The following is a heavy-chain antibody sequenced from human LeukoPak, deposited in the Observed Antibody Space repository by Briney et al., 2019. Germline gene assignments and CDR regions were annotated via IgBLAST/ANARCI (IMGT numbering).Heavy chain of an antibody. CDR3: ARRTSNPVGAIDY. D-gene: IGHD1-26*01. CDR2: ISSSGSS. CDR1: GGSISSSDYY. V-gene: IGHV4-39*01. Sequence: SETLSLTCTVSGGSISSSDYYWGWIRQPPGKGLEWIGAISSSGSSYYNPSLKSRVTISVDSSKNQFSLKLSSVTAVDTAVYYCARRTSNPVGAIDYWGQGTLVTVSS. J-gene: IGHJ4*02.